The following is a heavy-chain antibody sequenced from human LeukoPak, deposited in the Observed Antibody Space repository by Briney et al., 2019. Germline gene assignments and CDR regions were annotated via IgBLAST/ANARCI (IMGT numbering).Heavy chain of an antibody. D-gene: IGHD1-26*01. Sequence: GGSLRLSCAASGFTFSSHAVHWVRQAPGKGLEWVAVIWYDGSNKYYADSVKGRFTISRDNSKNTLYLQMNSLRAEDTAVYYCAKSGASHYFDYWGQGTLVTVSS. CDR1: GFTFSSHA. V-gene: IGHV3-33*06. CDR3: AKSGASHYFDY. CDR2: IWYDGSNK. J-gene: IGHJ4*02.